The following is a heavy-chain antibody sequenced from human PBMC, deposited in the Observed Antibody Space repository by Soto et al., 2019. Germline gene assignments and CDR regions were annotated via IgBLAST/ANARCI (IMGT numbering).Heavy chain of an antibody. Sequence: QVQLVQSGAEVKKPGSSVKVSCKASGGTFIPYTINWVRQAPGQGLEWMGRIIPFLGVTNYAQKFQARVTITADKSTSTAYMELSGLRFEDTAMYYCTRDWEITVSTWSFGGFWGRGTLVTVSS. CDR3: TRDWEITVSTWSFGGF. CDR2: IIPFLGVT. D-gene: IGHD3-10*01. V-gene: IGHV1-69*08. CDR1: GGTFIPYT. J-gene: IGHJ4*02.